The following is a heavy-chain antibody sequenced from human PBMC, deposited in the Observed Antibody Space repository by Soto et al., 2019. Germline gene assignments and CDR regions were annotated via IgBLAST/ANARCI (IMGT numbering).Heavy chain of an antibody. CDR1: GYSFITYW. CDR3: ARRSCSSTSCSYYGMDV. CDR2: IDPSDSYT. V-gene: IGHV5-10-1*01. J-gene: IGHJ6*02. Sequence: PGESLKISCKGSGYSFITYWISWVRQMPGKGLEWMGRIDPSDSYTNYSPSFQGHVTISADKSISTAYLQWSSLKASDTAMYYCARRSCSSTSCSYYGMDVWCQGTTVTVSS. D-gene: IGHD2-2*01.